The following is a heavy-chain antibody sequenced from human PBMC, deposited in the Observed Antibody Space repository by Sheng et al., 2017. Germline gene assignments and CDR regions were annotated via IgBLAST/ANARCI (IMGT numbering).Heavy chain of an antibody. CDR3: ARDKGCSSTSCSYYYYYYMDV. J-gene: IGHJ6*03. V-gene: IGHV1-69*05. Sequence: QVQLVQSGAEVKKPGSSVKVSCKASGGTFSSYAISWVRQAPGQGLEWMGGIIPIFGTANYAQKFQGRVTITTDESTSTAYMELSSLRSEDTAVYYCARDKGCSSTSCSYYYYYYMDVWGKGTTVTVSS. D-gene: IGHD2-2*01. CDR2: IIPIFGTA. CDR1: GGTFSSYA.